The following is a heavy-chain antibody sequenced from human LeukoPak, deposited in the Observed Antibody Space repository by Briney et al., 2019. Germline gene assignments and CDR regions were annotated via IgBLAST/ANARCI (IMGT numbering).Heavy chain of an antibody. Sequence: SETLSLTCAVSGGPFGGYFWSWIRQSPGKGLEWIGEIHNSGTTNYNPSLNSRVTISEDTSKNQFYLNLSSVTAADTAVYYCARRYYYNLGSFPFDFWGQGTLVTVSS. D-gene: IGHD3-10*01. J-gene: IGHJ4*02. CDR3: ARRYYYNLGSFPFDF. CDR2: IHNSGTT. CDR1: GGPFGGYF. V-gene: IGHV4-34*01.